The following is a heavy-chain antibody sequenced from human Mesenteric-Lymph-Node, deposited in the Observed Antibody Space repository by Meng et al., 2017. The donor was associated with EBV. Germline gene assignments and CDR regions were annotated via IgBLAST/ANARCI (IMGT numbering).Heavy chain of an antibody. CDR2: VNHSGKT. J-gene: IGHJ5*02. V-gene: IGHV4-34*01. CDR3: AREETLWFGDSVPITWFDP. CDR1: GGSFSGYY. D-gene: IGHD3-10*01. Sequence: QVQVHQWGAGLLTPSETLSLTCSVYGGSFSGYYWSWIRQPPGKGLEWIGEVNHSGKTNYNPSLKSRVTISVDTSMNHFSLKLNSVTAADTAVYYCAREETLWFGDSVPITWFDPWGQGTLVTVSS.